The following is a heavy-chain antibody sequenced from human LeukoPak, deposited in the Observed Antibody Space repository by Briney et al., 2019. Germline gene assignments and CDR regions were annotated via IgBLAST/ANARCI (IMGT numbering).Heavy chain of an antibody. D-gene: IGHD2-8*01. CDR2: ISAYNGNT. Sequence: ASVKVSCTASGYTFTSYGISWVRQAPGQGLGWMGWISAYNGNTNYAQKLQGRVTMTTDTSTSTAYMELRSLKSEDTAVYYCAREDVVLVDAVRYYYYGMDVWGQGTTVTVSS. J-gene: IGHJ6*02. V-gene: IGHV1-18*01. CDR3: AREDVVLVDAVRYYYYGMDV. CDR1: GYTFTSYG.